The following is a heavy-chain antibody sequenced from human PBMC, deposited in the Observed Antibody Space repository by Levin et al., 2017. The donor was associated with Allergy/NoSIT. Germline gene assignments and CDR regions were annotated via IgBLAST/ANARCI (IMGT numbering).Heavy chain of an antibody. J-gene: IGHJ4*02. CDR2: LSHDGSKQ. CDR3: ARWRGYLNLDY. D-gene: IGHD2-2*01. CDR1: GFSFSNYA. V-gene: IGHV3-30*04. Sequence: GGSLRLSCAASGFSFSNYAMHWVRQAPGKGLEWVSALSHDGSKQYYADSVKGRLTISRDNSRNSLYLQVKSLRAEDTAVYFCARWRGYLNLDYWGQGTLVTVST.